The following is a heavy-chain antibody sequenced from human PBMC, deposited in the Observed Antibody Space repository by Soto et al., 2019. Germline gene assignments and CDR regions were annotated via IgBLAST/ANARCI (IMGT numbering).Heavy chain of an antibody. J-gene: IGHJ4*01. V-gene: IGHV4-59*08. D-gene: IGHD5-12*01. CDR1: GGSIGSYY. Sequence: QVQLQESGPGLVKPSETLSLTCTVSGGSIGSYYWSWLRQPPGKGLEWIGCLYYSGSTNYNPSLKSPVTIPIDTSTNQFSLKLYSVTAADTAVYYWARFYDNSHFDSWGHGTLVTVSS. CDR3: ARFYDNSHFDS. CDR2: LYYSGST.